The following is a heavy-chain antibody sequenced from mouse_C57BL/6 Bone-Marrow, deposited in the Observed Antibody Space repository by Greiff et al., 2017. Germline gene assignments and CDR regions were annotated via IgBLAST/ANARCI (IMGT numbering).Heavy chain of an antibody. Sequence: QVQLQQPGAELVMPGASVKLSCKASGYTFTSYWMPWVKQRPGQGLEWIGEIDPSDSYTNYNQKFKGKSTLTVDTSSSTAYMQLSSLTSEDSAVYYCARGSSGPYYAMDYWGQGTSVTVSA. J-gene: IGHJ4*01. D-gene: IGHD3-2*02. CDR2: IDPSDSYT. V-gene: IGHV1-69*01. CDR3: ARGSSGPYYAMDY. CDR1: GYTFTSYW.